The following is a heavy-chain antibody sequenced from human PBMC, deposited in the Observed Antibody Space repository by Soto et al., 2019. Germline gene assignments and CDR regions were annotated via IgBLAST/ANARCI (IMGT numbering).Heavy chain of an antibody. J-gene: IGHJ4*02. CDR1: GFAFTNFG. V-gene: IGHV3-21*04. D-gene: IGHD3-10*01. CDR3: AREDSIIIPAVADV. CDR2: VSKSDYT. Sequence: GGSLRLSCEVSGFAFTNFGINWVRQAPGKGLEWVSSVSKSDYTYYSESVKGRFTISRDNAKNSVSLQMNNLRAEDTAVYYCAREDSIIIPAVADVWGQGTQVTVSS.